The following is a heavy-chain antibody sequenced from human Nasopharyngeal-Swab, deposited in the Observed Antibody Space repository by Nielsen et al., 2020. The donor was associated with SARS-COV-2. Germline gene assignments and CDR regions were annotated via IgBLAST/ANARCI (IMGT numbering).Heavy chain of an antibody. V-gene: IGHV4-59*01. Sequence: SETLSLTCTVSGDSINDYYWTWIRQPPGKGLEWIGYIYHTGKTNYNPSLKSRVTISLDTSKNQFSLKVDSVTAADTAVYFCVRASGWYYFDFWGQGMQVTVSS. CDR2: IYHTGKT. CDR3: VRASGWYYFDF. CDR1: GDSINDYY. J-gene: IGHJ4*02. D-gene: IGHD6-25*01.